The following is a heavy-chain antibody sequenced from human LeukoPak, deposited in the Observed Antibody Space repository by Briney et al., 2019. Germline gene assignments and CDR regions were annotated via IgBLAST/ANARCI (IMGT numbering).Heavy chain of an antibody. V-gene: IGHV4-31*03. J-gene: IGHJ5*02. Sequence: SETLSLTCTVSGASISSGAYYWSWIRQHPGKGLEWIGYIYDSGTAYYNPSLESRVTISLHTSKSQFSLKLSSVTAADTAVYYCARVGRRGYRVNNWFDPWGQGTLVTVSS. CDR1: GASISSGAYY. D-gene: IGHD5-18*01. CDR2: IYDSGTA. CDR3: ARVGRRGYRVNNWFDP.